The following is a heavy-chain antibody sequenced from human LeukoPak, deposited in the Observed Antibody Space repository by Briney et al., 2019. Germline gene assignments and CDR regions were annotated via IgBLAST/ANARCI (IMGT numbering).Heavy chain of an antibody. CDR3: ARDYPDGGGGRYFDWLPVF. J-gene: IGHJ4*02. D-gene: IGHD3-9*01. V-gene: IGHV4-31*03. CDR2: IYYSGST. Sequence: SQTLSLTCTVSGGSISSGGYYWSWIRQHPGKGLEWIGYIYYSGSTYYNPSLKSRVAISVDTSKNQFSLKLSSVTAADTAVYYCARDYPDGGGGRYFDWLPVFWGQGTLVTVSS. CDR1: GGSISSGGYY.